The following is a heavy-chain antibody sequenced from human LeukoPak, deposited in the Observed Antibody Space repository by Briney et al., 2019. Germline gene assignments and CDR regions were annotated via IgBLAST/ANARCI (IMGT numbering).Heavy chain of an antibody. V-gene: IGHV3-74*01. CDR2: INTDGSIT. D-gene: IGHD6-13*01. CDR1: GFTFSSYW. Sequence: PGGSLRLSCAASGFTFSSYWMHWVRQAPGKGLVWVARINTDGSITSYADSVKGRFTISRDNTKNTLYLQMNSLRAEDTAVYYCAKGGSSHFDYWGQGTLVTVSS. CDR3: AKGGSSHFDY. J-gene: IGHJ4*02.